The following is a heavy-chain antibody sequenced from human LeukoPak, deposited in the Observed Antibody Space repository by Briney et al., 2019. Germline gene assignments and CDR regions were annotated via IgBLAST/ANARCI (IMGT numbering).Heavy chain of an antibody. D-gene: IGHD6-19*01. CDR3: ARAVAGPPSMFH. J-gene: IGHJ4*02. CDR2: IIPIFGTA. CDR1: GGTFSSYA. V-gene: IGHV1-69*13. Sequence: GASVTVSCTASGGTFSSYAISWVRQAPGQGLEWMGGIIPIFGTANYAQKFQGRVTITADESTSTAYMELSSLRSEDTAVYYCARAVAGPPSMFHWGQGTLVTVSP.